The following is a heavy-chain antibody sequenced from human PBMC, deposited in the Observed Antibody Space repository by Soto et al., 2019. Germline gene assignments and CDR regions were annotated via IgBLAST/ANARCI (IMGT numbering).Heavy chain of an antibody. D-gene: IGHD3-3*01. V-gene: IGHV3-23*01. CDR1: GFTFSSSG. CDR2: IRASDGVT. J-gene: IGHJ6*02. CDR3: ARDRNGRDFWSGYLYYYYYGMDV. Sequence: AGGSLRLSCATSGFTFSSSGMTWVRQAPGKGLEWVSAIRASDGVTYYADPVKGRFTISRDNSKNTLYLQMNSLRAEDTAVYYCARDRNGRDFWSGYLYYYYYGMDVWGQGTTVTVSS.